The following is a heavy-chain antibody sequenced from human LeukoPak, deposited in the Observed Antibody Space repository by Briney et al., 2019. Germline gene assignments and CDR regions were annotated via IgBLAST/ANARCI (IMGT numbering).Heavy chain of an antibody. CDR2: ISYDGSNK. D-gene: IGHD5-24*01. V-gene: IGHV3-30*04. Sequence: PGRSLRLSCAASGFTFSSYAMHWVRQAPSKGLEWVAVISYDGSNKYYADSVKGRFTISRDNSKNTLYLQMNSLRAEDTAVYYCAREGYSPRDGYNFNFDFWGQGTLVTVSS. J-gene: IGHJ4*02. CDR3: AREGYSPRDGYNFNFDF. CDR1: GFTFSSYA.